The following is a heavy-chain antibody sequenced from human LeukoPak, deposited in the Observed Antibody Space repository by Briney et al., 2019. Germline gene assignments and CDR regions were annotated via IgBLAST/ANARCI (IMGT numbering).Heavy chain of an antibody. CDR2: VIGRGKNYAT. V-gene: IGHV3-73*01. CDR3: VPHVEYLAPER. J-gene: IGHJ4*02. D-gene: IGHD2/OR15-2a*01. CDR1: GIAFAGSA. Sequence: PGGSLKLSCAASGIAFAGSAVHWVRQAAGRGLEGVGYVIGRGKNYATIYGAPGRGRFISSRDDSRHTASLQMSPLRIADKAVYFCVPHVEYLAPERWGQGTLVTVSS.